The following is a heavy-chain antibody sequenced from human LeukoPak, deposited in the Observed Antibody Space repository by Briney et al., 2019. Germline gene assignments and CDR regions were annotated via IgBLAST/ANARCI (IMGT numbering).Heavy chain of an antibody. D-gene: IGHD6-19*01. CDR1: GGSISRYY. J-gene: IGHJ3*02. CDR3: ARKSVAVRDAFDI. CDR2: IYYTGST. Sequence: SETLSLTSTVSGGSISRYYWSWIRQPPGKGLDWIGYIYYTGSTYYNPSLKSRVTISVDTSKNQFSLKLNSVTAADTAVYYCARKSVAVRDAFDIWGQGTMVTVSS. V-gene: IGHV4-59*01.